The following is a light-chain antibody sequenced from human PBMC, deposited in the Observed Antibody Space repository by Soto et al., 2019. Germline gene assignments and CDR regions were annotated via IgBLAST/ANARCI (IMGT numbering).Light chain of an antibody. CDR2: GAS. J-gene: IGKJ1*01. Sequence: ENVLMQSPGTLSLSPGERATLSCRASQSVGSYLGWYQKKPGQAPRLLIYGASNRATGVPDRFSGSGSGTDFTLTISRLEHEDFAVYYCQHYGGPPPWTFGQGTKVEIK. V-gene: IGKV3-20*01. CDR1: QSVGSY. CDR3: QHYGGPPPWT.